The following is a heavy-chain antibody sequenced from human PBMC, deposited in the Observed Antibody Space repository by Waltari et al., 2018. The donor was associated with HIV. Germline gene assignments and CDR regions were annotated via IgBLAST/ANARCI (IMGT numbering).Heavy chain of an antibody. Sequence: QVQLQQWGAGLLKPSETLSLTCAVYGWSFTGHYWTWIRQPPGKGPEWIGEVSHDGTTHYNPSLSSRVTMSVDTSKKQFSLKLTSVTAADTAVYYCASAFYDFWSGYYNAGYYFTNWGRGTLVTVSS. V-gene: IGHV4-34*01. D-gene: IGHD3-3*01. CDR2: VSHDGTT. CDR3: ASAFYDFWSGYYNAGYYFTN. J-gene: IGHJ4*02. CDR1: GWSFTGHY.